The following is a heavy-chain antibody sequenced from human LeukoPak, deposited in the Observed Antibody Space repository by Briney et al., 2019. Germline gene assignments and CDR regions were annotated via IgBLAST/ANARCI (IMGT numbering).Heavy chain of an antibody. CDR3: ARDNYWNSNWFDP. CDR2: IYYSGST. V-gene: IGHV4-59*01. J-gene: IGHJ5*02. Sequence: SETLSLTCTVSGGSISSYYWSWVRQPPGKGLEWIGYIYYSGSTNYNPSLKSRVTISVDTSKNQFSLKLSSVTAADAAVYYCARDNYWNSNWFDPWGQGTLVTVSS. D-gene: IGHD1-7*01. CDR1: GGSISSYY.